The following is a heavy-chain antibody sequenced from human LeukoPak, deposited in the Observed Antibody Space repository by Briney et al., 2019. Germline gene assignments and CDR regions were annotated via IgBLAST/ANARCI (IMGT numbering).Heavy chain of an antibody. CDR2: ITAFNGNT. D-gene: IGHD3-22*01. V-gene: IGHV1-18*01. J-gene: IGHJ4*02. Sequence: GASVKVSCKPSGYTFTSYGISWVRQAPGQGLEWMGWITAFNGNTDYAQKFQGRVTMTTDTSTSTAYMELRSLRSEDTAVYYCARDSYDSSGSYFFLKLFDYWGQGTLVTVSS. CDR1: GYTFTSYG. CDR3: ARDSYDSSGSYFFLKLFDY.